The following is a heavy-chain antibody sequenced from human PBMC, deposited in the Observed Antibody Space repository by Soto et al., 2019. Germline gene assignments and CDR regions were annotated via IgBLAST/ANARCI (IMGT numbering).Heavy chain of an antibody. CDR1: GYTFTSYD. V-gene: IGHV1-8*01. Sequence: GASVKVSCKASGYTFTSYDINWVRQATGQGLEWMGWMNPNSGNTGYAQKFQGRVTMTRNTSISTAYMELSSLRSEDTAVYYCASGGTTVTSGPRYYYYHMDVWGKGTTVTVSS. CDR3: ASGGTTVTSGPRYYYYHMDV. D-gene: IGHD4-17*01. CDR2: MNPNSGNT. J-gene: IGHJ6*03.